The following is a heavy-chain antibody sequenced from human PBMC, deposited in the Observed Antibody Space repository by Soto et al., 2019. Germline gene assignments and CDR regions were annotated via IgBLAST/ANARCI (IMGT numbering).Heavy chain of an antibody. J-gene: IGHJ1*01. CDR2: IYYSGST. CDR1: GGSISSGGYY. V-gene: IGHV4-31*03. Sequence: QVQLQESGPGLVKPPQTLSLTCTVSGGSISSGGYYWSWIRQHPGKGLEWIGYIYYSGSTYYNPSLKSRVTISVDTSKNQFSLKLSSVTAADTAVYYCASGDSSGYYYPEGGYFQHWGQGTLVTVSS. D-gene: IGHD3-22*01. CDR3: ASGDSSGYYYPEGGYFQH.